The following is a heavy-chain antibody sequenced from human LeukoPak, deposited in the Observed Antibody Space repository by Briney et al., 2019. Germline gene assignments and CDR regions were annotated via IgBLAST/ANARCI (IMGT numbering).Heavy chain of an antibody. CDR1: GGPISSSSYY. CDR2: IYYSGST. J-gene: IGHJ4*02. V-gene: IGHV4-39*01. Sequence: PSETLSLTCTVSGGPISSSSYYWGWIRQPPGKGLEWIGSIYYSGSTYYNPSLKSRVTISVDTSKNQFSLKLSSVTAADTAVYYCARRASGGYSGYDILQSYYFDYWGQGTLVTVSS. D-gene: IGHD5-12*01. CDR3: ARRASGGYSGYDILQSYYFDY.